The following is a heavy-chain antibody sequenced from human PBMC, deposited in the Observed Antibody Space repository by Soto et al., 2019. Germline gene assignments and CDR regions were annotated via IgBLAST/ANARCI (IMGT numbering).Heavy chain of an antibody. Sequence: QVQLVESGGGLVKPGGSLRLSCAASGFTFSDYYMSWIRQAPGKGLKWVSYISSSNSYTNSADSVKGRFTISRDNAKNSLYLQMNSLRAEDTAVYYCARDLRGAAYSDILTGTDSGYFDLWGRGTLVTFSS. CDR3: ARDLRGAAYSDILTGTDSGYFDL. J-gene: IGHJ2*01. D-gene: IGHD3-9*01. CDR1: GFTFSDYY. V-gene: IGHV3-11*05. CDR2: ISSSNSYT.